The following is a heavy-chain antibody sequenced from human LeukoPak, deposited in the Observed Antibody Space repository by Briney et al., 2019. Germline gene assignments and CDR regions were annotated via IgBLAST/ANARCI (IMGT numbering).Heavy chain of an antibody. CDR2: INPNSGGT. CDR1: GGTFSSYA. Sequence: ASVKVSCKASGGTFSSYAISWVRQAPGQGLEWMGWINPNSGGTNYAQKFQGRVTMTRDTSISTAYMELSRLRSDDTAVYYCARGSAWAPYGMDVWGQGTTVTVSS. V-gene: IGHV1-2*02. D-gene: IGHD7-27*01. J-gene: IGHJ6*02. CDR3: ARGSAWAPYGMDV.